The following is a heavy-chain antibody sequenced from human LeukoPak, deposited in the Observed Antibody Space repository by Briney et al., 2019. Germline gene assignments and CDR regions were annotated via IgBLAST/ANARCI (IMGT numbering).Heavy chain of an antibody. CDR3: ARGETGYSYVFDY. CDR2: INHSGST. J-gene: IGHJ4*02. CDR1: GGSFSGYY. V-gene: IGHV4-34*01. Sequence: SETLSLTCAVYGGSFSGYYWSWIRQPSGKGLEWIGEINHSGSTNYNPSLKSRVTISVDTSKNQFSLKLSSVTAADTAVYYCARGETGYSYVFDYWGQGTLVTVSS. D-gene: IGHD5-18*01.